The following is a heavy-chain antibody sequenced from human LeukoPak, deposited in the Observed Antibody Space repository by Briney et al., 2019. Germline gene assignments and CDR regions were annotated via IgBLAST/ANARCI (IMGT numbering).Heavy chain of an antibody. CDR2: FSGSGGST. CDR3: AKSRWDTAMASLDY. D-gene: IGHD5-18*01. J-gene: IGHJ4*02. Sequence: GGSLRLSCAASGFTFSSYAMSWVRQAPGKGLEWVSSFSGSGGSTNYADSVKGRFTISRDNSKNTLYLQMNSLRAEDTAVYYCAKSRWDTAMASLDYWGQGTLVTVSS. V-gene: IGHV3-23*01. CDR1: GFTFSSYA.